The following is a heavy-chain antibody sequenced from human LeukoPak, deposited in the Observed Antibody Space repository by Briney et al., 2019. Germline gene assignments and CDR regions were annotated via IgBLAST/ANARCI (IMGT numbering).Heavy chain of an antibody. D-gene: IGHD2-2*01. CDR3: ARGCSSTSCRDAFDI. Sequence: GGSLRLSCAASGFTFSDYYMSWIRQAPGKGLEWVSYISSSSSYTNYADSVKGRFTISRDNAKNSLYLQMNSLRAEDTAVYYCARGCSSTSCRDAFDIWGQGTVVTVSS. V-gene: IGHV3-11*06. J-gene: IGHJ3*02. CDR2: ISSSSSYT. CDR1: GFTFSDYY.